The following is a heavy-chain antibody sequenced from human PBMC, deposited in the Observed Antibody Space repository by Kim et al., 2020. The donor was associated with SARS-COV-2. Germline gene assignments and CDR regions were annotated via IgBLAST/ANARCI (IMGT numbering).Heavy chain of an antibody. CDR2: IGVGSGNT. Sequence: SVKVSCKASGFTFTSSAMQWVRQARGQRIEWIGWIGVGSGNTNYAQKFQERVTITRDMSTSTAYMELSSLRSEDTAVSYCAADLEYSSSWYYYYGIDVW. J-gene: IGHJ6*01. CDR1: GFTFTSSA. D-gene: IGHD6-13*01. V-gene: IGHV1-58*02. CDR3: AADLEYSSSWYYYYGIDV.